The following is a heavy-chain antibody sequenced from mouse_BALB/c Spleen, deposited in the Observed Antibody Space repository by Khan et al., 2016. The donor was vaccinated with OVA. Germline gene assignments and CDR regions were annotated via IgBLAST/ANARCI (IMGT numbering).Heavy chain of an antibody. J-gene: IGHJ2*01. CDR1: GYFFTSYW. CDR2: IYPGTDNS. V-gene: IGHV1-76*01. Sequence: VQLKQSGAELVRPGASVKLSCKTSGYFFTSYWIPWVKQRSGQGLEWIARIYPGTDNSNYNEKFKDKATLTADKSSCTAYMQLSSLKPEESNVYFCAREVSLYHFDHWGQGTTLTVSS. CDR3: AREVSLYHFDH.